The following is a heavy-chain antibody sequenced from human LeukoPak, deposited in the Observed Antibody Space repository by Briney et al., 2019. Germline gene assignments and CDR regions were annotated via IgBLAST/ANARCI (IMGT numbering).Heavy chain of an antibody. Sequence: SETLSLTCTVSGGSISSYYWRWIRQPPGKGLEWIGYIYYSGSTNYNPSLKSRVIISVDTSKNQFSLKLNSVTAADTAVYYFAREGTADDGIVIRPYNWFDPWGQGTLVTVSS. V-gene: IGHV4-59*01. D-gene: IGHD3-16*02. J-gene: IGHJ5*02. CDR2: IYYSGST. CDR1: GGSISSYY. CDR3: AREGTADDGIVIRPYNWFDP.